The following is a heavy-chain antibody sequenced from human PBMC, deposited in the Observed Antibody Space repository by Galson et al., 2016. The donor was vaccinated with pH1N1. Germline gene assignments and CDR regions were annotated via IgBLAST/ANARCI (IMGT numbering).Heavy chain of an antibody. CDR3: AKYSYDSSGSGAIGTFDI. J-gene: IGHJ3*02. CDR1: GFSFTSYW. CDR2: IYPGDSDT. Sequence: QSGAEVKKPGESLKISCKGSGFSFTSYWIGWVRQMPGKGLEWMGVIYPGDSDTRYSPSFQGQVTISADKSISTAYLQWSSLKAPDTAMYYCAKYSYDSSGSGAIGTFDIWGQGTMVTVSS. V-gene: IGHV5-51*01. D-gene: IGHD3-22*01.